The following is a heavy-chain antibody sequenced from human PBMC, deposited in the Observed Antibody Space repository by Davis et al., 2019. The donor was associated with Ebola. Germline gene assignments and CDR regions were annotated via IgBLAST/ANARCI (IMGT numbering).Heavy chain of an antibody. V-gene: IGHV1-46*03. D-gene: IGHD3-22*01. CDR1: GYIFTSWY. Sequence: ASVKVSCKASGYIFTSWYMHWVRQAPGQGLEWMGKINPSGGSTNFAQNFQGRVTMISDPSTSTVYMELSSLRSDDTAVYYCVSLGSGYSYGSDFWGQGTPVTVSS. CDR2: INPSGGST. J-gene: IGHJ4*02. CDR3: VSLGSGYSYGSDF.